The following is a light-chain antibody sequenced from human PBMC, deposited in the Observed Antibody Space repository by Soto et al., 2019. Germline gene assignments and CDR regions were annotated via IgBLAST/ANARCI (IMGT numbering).Light chain of an antibody. CDR2: VNSDGSH. V-gene: IGLV4-69*01. CDR1: SGHKKYA. CDR3: QTWGTGFRV. J-gene: IGLJ3*02. Sequence: QLVLTQSPSASASLGASVKLTCTLSSGHKKYAIAWHQQQPQKGPRYLMNVNSDGSHSKGDGIPDRFSGSSSGTERYLIISSLQSEDEAAYYCQTWGTGFRVFGGGTKLTVL.